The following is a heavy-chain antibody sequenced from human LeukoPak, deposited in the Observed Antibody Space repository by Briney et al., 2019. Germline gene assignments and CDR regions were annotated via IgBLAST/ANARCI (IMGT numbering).Heavy chain of an antibody. D-gene: IGHD2-21*01. V-gene: IGHV3-21*04. CDR1: GFTFSSDS. Sequence: PGGSLRLSCAASGFTFSSDSMNWVRQAPGKGLEWVSSISGSSSYIYYADSVKGRFTISRDNAKNSLYLQMNSLRAEDTAVYYCAKAGGDQYYFDYWGQGTLVTVSS. CDR3: AKAGGDQYYFDY. CDR2: ISGSSSYI. J-gene: IGHJ4*02.